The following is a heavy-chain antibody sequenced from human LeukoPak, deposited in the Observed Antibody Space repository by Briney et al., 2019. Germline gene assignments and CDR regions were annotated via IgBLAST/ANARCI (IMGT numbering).Heavy chain of an antibody. CDR3: ADPFGEGH. CDR1: AFTFITYI. V-gene: IGHV3-48*01. D-gene: IGHD3-10*01. CDR2: ISSISSNI. J-gene: IGHJ4*02. Sequence: GGSLRLSCAASAFTFITYIMNWVRQAPGKGLEWVSYISSISSNIYYADSVKGRFTISRDNAKNSLYLQMNSLRAEDTAVYYCADPFGEGHWGQGTLVTVSS.